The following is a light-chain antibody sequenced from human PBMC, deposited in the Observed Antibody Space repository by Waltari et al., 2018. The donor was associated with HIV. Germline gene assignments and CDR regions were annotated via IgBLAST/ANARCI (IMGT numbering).Light chain of an antibody. CDR2: DAS. CDR3: QQYDDLPVT. CDR1: EDIRHY. Sequence: DIQMTQSPSSLSASLGDRVTISCQGSEDIRHYLNWYQQKQGRPPKLLIYDASNLEVGVASSFSGGASGTEFTFTISSLQPEDYATYYCQQYDDLPVTFGQGTRLDVK. V-gene: IGKV1-33*01. J-gene: IGKJ5*01.